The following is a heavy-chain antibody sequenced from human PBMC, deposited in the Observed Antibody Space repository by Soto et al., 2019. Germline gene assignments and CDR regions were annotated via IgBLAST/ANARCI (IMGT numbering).Heavy chain of an antibody. CDR1: GYSFTTYW. J-gene: IGHJ4*01. V-gene: IGHV5-51*01. Sequence: GESVKISCKASGYSFTTYWIGWVRQVPGKGLEWMGIIYPGDSDTRFSPSFQGQVTISVDKSIHTAYLQWSSLTASDSAMSYCARQDYPLDSYSFGYWGQGTLVTVSS. CDR2: IYPGDSDT. D-gene: IGHD3-10*01. CDR3: ARQDYPLDSYSFGY.